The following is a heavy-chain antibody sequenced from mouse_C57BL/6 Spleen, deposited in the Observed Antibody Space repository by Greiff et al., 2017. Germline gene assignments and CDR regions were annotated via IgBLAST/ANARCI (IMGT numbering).Heavy chain of an antibody. Sequence: QVQLQQPGAELVKPGASVKLSCKASGYTFTSYWMHWVQQRPGQGLEWIGMIHPNSGSTNYNEKFKSKATLTVDNSSSTAYMQLSRLTSEDSAVYYGTIGNTTVVANGAMDYWGQGTSVTVSS. D-gene: IGHD1-1*01. CDR2: IHPNSGST. V-gene: IGHV1-64*01. J-gene: IGHJ4*01. CDR1: GYTFTSYW. CDR3: TIGNTTVVANGAMDY.